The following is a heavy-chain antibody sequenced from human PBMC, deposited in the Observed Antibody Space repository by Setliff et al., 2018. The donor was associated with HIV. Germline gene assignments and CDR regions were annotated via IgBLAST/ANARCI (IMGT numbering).Heavy chain of an antibody. D-gene: IGHD3-3*01. CDR3: ARRGSSYNFWSGYSYYGLDV. Sequence: GGSLRLSCAASGFTFSSYTMNWVRQAPGKGLESISYISSSASALSYADSVKGRFTISRDNANNSLSLLMVSLRAEDTGLYFCARRGSSYNFWSGYSYYGLDVWGQGTTVTVSS. J-gene: IGHJ6*02. V-gene: IGHV3-48*04. CDR1: GFTFSSYT. CDR2: ISSSASAL.